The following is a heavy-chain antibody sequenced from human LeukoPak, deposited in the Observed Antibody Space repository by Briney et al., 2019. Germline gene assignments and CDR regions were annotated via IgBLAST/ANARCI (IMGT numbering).Heavy chain of an antibody. Sequence: GGSLRLSCVASGITFSNYAMNWVRQAPGKGLEWVSNIHFRSGGTFYADSVKGRFTISRDNAKNSLYLQMNSLRAEDTAVYYCARDHDYGDYDTTPFHYWGQGTLVTVSS. CDR2: IHFRSGGT. CDR1: GITFSNYA. D-gene: IGHD4-17*01. J-gene: IGHJ4*02. V-gene: IGHV3-23*01. CDR3: ARDHDYGDYDTTPFHY.